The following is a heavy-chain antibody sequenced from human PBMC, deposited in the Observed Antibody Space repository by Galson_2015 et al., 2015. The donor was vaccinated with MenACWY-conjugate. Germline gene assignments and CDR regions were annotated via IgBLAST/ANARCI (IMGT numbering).Heavy chain of an antibody. J-gene: IGHJ4*02. CDR1: GFTFSSYE. D-gene: IGHD6-13*01. V-gene: IGHV3-48*03. CDR2: ISSSGFTI. CDR3: AREASGYNRHHDS. Sequence: SLRLSCAASGFTFSSYEMNWVRQAPGKGLEWVSYISSSGFTIYYADSVKGRFTISRDNAKNSLSLQMNSLRAEDTAVYYCAREASGYNRHHDSWGQGTLVTVSS.